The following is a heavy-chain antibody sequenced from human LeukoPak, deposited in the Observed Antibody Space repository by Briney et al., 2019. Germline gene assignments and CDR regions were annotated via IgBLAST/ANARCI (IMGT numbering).Heavy chain of an antibody. D-gene: IGHD3-10*01. V-gene: IGHV1-8*01. CDR1: GYTFTSYD. CDR2: MNPNSGNT. Sequence: ASVKVSCKASGYTFTSYDINWVRQATGQGLEWMGWMNPNSGNTGYAQKFQGRVTMTRNTSISTAYMELSSLRSEDTAVYYCARESXTMXXXVIXGRSVDYWGQGTLVTXXS. CDR3: ARESXTMXXXVIXGRSVDY. J-gene: IGHJ4*02.